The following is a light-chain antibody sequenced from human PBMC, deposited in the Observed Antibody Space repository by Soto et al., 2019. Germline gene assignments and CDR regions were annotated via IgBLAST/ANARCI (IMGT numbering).Light chain of an antibody. Sequence: EIVLTQSPATLSVSPGERATLSCRASQSVTRYLAWYQQKPGQAPRLLMYDASTRAAGIPVRFSGSGSGTEFTLTISSLQSEDFGVYYCQQTKDWPATFGQGTKVDIK. CDR2: DAS. CDR1: QSVTRY. V-gene: IGKV3-15*01. J-gene: IGKJ1*01. CDR3: QQTKDWPAT.